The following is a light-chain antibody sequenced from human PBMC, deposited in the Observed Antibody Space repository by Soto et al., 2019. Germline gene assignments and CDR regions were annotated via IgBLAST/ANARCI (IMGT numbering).Light chain of an antibody. V-gene: IGKV4-1*01. CDR3: HQHYNVPYT. J-gene: IGKJ2*01. CDR1: QSVLYNSNNKNY. CDR2: WAS. Sequence: DIVMTQSPDSLAVSLGERATINCKSSQSVLYNSNNKNYLAWYQQRPGQPPKLLIYWASTRESGVPDRFSGSGSGTDFTLTISSLQAEDVAVYYCHQHYNVPYTFVQGIKLEIK.